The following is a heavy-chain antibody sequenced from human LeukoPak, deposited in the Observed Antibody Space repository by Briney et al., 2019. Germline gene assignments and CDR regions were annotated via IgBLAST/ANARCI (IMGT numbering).Heavy chain of an antibody. CDR2: INQDGSEK. D-gene: IGHD1-26*01. V-gene: IGHV3-7*01. CDR1: GTTFDSHY. J-gene: IGHJ4*02. Sequence: GGSLRLSCAASGTTFDSHYMTWVRQTPEKGLEWVANINQDGSEKNYVDSVKGRFTISRDNAKKSLYLQMNSVRAEDTAVYYCASAAGWESAYWGQGTLVTVSS. CDR3: ASAAGWESAY.